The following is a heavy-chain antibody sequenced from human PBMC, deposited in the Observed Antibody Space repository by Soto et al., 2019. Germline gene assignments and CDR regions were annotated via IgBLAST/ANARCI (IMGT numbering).Heavy chain of an antibody. J-gene: IGHJ5*02. CDR2: INHSGST. D-gene: IGHD3-10*01. CDR3: ARGLTYYYGSGSYPNGGLFDP. V-gene: IGHV4-34*01. Sequence: ASETLSLTCAVYGGSFSGYYWSWIRQPPGKGLEWIGEINHSGSTNYNPSLKSRVTISVDTSKNQFSLKLSSVTAADTAVYYCARGLTYYYGSGSYPNGGLFDPWGQGTLVTVSS. CDR1: GGSFSGYY.